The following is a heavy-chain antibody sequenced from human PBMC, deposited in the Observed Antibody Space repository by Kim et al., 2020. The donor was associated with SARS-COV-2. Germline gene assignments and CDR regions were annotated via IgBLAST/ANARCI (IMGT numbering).Heavy chain of an antibody. Sequence: SETLSLTCTVSGGSISSYYWSWIRQPPGKGLEWIGYIYYSGSTNYNPSLKSRVTISVDTSKNQFSLKLSSVTAADTAVYYCARHGGGFRDRGPGGWFDPWGQGTLVTVSS. V-gene: IGHV4-59*08. CDR2: IYYSGST. D-gene: IGHD2-21*01. CDR1: GGSISSYY. J-gene: IGHJ5*02. CDR3: ARHGGGFRDRGPGGWFDP.